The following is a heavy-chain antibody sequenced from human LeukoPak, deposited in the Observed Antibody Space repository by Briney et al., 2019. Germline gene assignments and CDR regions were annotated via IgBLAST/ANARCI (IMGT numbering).Heavy chain of an antibody. D-gene: IGHD2-2*01. J-gene: IGHJ2*01. CDR2: IYTSGST. CDR3: ARETHMYCKSNSCYGYFDL. Sequence: SQTLSLTCSVSGGSIYSGTYYWSWIRQPAGKGLEWIGRIYTSGSTNYHPSLKSRVTVSLDISKNQFSLKLSSVTAADTTVYYCARETHMYCKSNSCYGYFDLWGRGTLVTVSS. V-gene: IGHV4-61*02. CDR1: GGSIYSGTYY.